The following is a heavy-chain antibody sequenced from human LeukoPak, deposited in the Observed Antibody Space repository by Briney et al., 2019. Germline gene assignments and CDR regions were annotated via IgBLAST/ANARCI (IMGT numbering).Heavy chain of an antibody. CDR3: AKGGSPSCYSSSGY. CDR1: GFTFSTYA. V-gene: IGHV3-23*01. CDR2: ICGSDGSR. Sequence: GGSLRLSCTASGFTFSTYAMSWVRQAPGKGLEWVSAICGSDGSRYYADSVKGRFTISRDNSKNTLYLQMNSLRGEDTAVYYCAKGGSPSCYSSSGYWGQGTLVTVSS. D-gene: IGHD2-2*01. J-gene: IGHJ4*02.